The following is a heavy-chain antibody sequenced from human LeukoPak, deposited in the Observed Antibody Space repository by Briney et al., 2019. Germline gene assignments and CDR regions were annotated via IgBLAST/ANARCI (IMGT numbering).Heavy chain of an antibody. V-gene: IGHV3-23*01. CDR3: AKRRGTRYSSREVDY. CDR1: GFTFSSYA. J-gene: IGHJ4*01. Sequence: GGSLRLSCAASGFTFSSYAMSWVRQAPGKGLEWVSTTSGSGGSTYYADSVKGRFTISRDNSKNTLYLQMNSLRAEDTAVYYCAKRRGTRYSSREVDYWGQGTLVTVSS. CDR2: TSGSGGST. D-gene: IGHD6-13*01.